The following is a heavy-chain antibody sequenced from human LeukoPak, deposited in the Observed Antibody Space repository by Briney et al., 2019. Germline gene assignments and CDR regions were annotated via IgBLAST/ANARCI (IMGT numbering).Heavy chain of an antibody. V-gene: IGHV4-59*01. Sequence: SETLSLTCTVSGGSISSYYWSWIRQPPGKGPEWIGYIYYSGSTNYNPSLKSRVTISVDTSKNQFSLKLSSVTAADTAVYYCARGLGPDFDYWGQGTLVTVSS. CDR1: GGSISSYY. CDR3: ARGLGPDFDY. CDR2: IYYSGST. J-gene: IGHJ4*02.